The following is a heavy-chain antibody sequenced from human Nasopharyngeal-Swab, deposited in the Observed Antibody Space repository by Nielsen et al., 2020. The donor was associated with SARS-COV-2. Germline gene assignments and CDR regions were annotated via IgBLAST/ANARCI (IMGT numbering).Heavy chain of an antibody. CDR3: ARGLVDVNMMLVVIGFSYWLDS. Sequence: SETLSLTCAVYGGSFSDYYWTWIRQPPGKGLEWIGEINHRGTTNYNPSLKSRVTISADTSKNQFSLNLSSVTAADTAVYYCARGLVDVNMMLVVIGFSYWLDSWGQGPRSPSPQ. J-gene: IGHJ5*01. CDR1: GGSFSDYY. V-gene: IGHV4-34*01. CDR2: INHRGTT. D-gene: IGHD3-22*01.